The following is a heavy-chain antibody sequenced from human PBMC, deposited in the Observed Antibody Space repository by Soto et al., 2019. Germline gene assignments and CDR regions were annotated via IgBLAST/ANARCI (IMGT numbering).Heavy chain of an antibody. CDR2: IYYSGST. D-gene: IGHD3-10*01. V-gene: IGHV4-30-4*01. Sequence: QVQLQESGPGLVKPSQTLSLTCTVSGGSISSGDYYWSWIRQPPGKGLEWIGYIYYSGSTYYNPSLKSRVTISVDTSKNQFSLKLSSVTAAATAVYYCARAYGSGSYYHYYFDYWGQGTLVTVSS. J-gene: IGHJ4*02. CDR1: GGSISSGDYY. CDR3: ARAYGSGSYYHYYFDY.